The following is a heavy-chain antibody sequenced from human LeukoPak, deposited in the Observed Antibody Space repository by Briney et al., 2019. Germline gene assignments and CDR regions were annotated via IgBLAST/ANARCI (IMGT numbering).Heavy chain of an antibody. CDR2: IIPIFGTA. J-gene: IGHJ4*02. CDR3: ATADLVATTPFDY. Sequence: GASVKVSCKASGGTFSSYAISWVRQAPGQGLEWMGGIIPIFGTANYAQKFQGRVTITADKSTSTAYMELSSLRSEDTAVYHCATADLVATTPFDYWGQGTLVTVSS. CDR1: GGTFSSYA. V-gene: IGHV1-69*06. D-gene: IGHD5-12*01.